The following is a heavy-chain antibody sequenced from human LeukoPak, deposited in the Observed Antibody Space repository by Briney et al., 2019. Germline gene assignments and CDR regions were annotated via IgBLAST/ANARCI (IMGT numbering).Heavy chain of an antibody. D-gene: IGHD3-10*01. V-gene: IGHV4-38-2*02. CDR1: GYSISSGYY. Sequence: SETLSLTCTVSGYSISSGYYWGWTRQPPGKGLEWIGSIYHSGSTYYNPSLKSRVTISVDTSKNQFSLKLSSVTAADTAVYYCASLAGGYFDYWGQGTLVTVSS. CDR2: IYHSGST. CDR3: ASLAGGYFDY. J-gene: IGHJ4*02.